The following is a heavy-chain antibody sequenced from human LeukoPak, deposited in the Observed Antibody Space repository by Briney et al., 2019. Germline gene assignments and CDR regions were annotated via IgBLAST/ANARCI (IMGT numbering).Heavy chain of an antibody. CDR1: GVSISSGSYY. V-gene: IGHV4-61*02. CDR3: AREDMDTPNSMVV. D-gene: IGHD5-18*01. CDR2: IYTSGST. Sequence: SETLSLTCTVSGVSISSGSYYWSWIRQPAGKGLEWIGRIYTSGSTNYNPSLKSRATISVDTSKNQFSLKLSSVTAADTAVYYCAREDMDTPNSMVVWAKGPRSPSP. J-gene: IGHJ6*03.